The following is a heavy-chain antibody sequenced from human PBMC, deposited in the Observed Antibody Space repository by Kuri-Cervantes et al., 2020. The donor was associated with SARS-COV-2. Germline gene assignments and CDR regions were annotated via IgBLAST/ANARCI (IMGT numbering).Heavy chain of an antibody. CDR2: INHSGST. Sequence: ESLKISCAVYGGSFSGYYWSWIRQPPGKGLEWIGEINHSGSTNYNPSPKSRVTISVDTSKNQFYLKLSSVTAADTAVYYCASIVRADYYGSGSYYALFDYWGQGTLVTVSS. V-gene: IGHV4-34*01. J-gene: IGHJ4*02. CDR1: GGSFSGYY. D-gene: IGHD3-10*01. CDR3: ASIVRADYYGSGSYYALFDY.